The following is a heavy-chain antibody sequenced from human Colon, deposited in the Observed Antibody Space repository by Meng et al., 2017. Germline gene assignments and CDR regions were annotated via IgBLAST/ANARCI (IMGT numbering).Heavy chain of an antibody. V-gene: IGHV4-4*02. CDR3: ASSSGWWRLDS. Sequence: QVQLQESGPGLVKPSGTLSLTCAASGASISSATWWTWVRQPPGKGLEWIGESYHSGSTNYNPSLSSRATISVDKSRNQFSLQLTSVTAADTAIYYCASSSGWWRLDSWGQGTLVTVSS. D-gene: IGHD6-19*01. CDR1: GASISSATW. J-gene: IGHJ4*02. CDR2: SYHSGST.